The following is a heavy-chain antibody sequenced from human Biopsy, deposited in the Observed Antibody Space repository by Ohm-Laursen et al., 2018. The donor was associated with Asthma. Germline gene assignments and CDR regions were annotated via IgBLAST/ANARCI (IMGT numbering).Heavy chain of an antibody. CDR3: ARGREGSGSYFTSHWFDP. CDR1: GFSFRDYY. D-gene: IGHD3-10*01. CDR2: IWYDGSKK. Sequence: SLRLSCAASGFSFRDYYMTWMRQSPGKGLEWVTLIWYDGSKKYYSESVKGRFTIARDNSKNTLYLQMNSLRVEDTAVYYCARGREGSGSYFTSHWFDPWGQGTLVTVSS. V-gene: IGHV3-33*08. J-gene: IGHJ5*02.